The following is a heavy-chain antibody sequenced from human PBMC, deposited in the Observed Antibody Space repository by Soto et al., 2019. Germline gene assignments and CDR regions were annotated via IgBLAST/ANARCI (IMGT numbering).Heavy chain of an antibody. V-gene: IGHV3-23*01. D-gene: IGHD1-26*01. CDR2: ISGSGGST. Sequence: EVQLLESGGGLVQPGGSLRLSCAASGFTFSSYAMSWVRQAPGKGLEWVSAISGSGGSTYYADSVKGRFTISRDNSKNTLYLQMNSLRAEDTAVYYCAKSGRWVTGSQPDYFDYWGQGTLVTVSS. CDR3: AKSGRWVTGSQPDYFDY. CDR1: GFTFSSYA. J-gene: IGHJ4*02.